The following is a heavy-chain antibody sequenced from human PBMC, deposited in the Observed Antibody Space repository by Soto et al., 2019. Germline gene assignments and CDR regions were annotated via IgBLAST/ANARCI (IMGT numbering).Heavy chain of an antibody. V-gene: IGHV3-23*01. CDR3: AKDRTMARGIRALDI. D-gene: IGHD3-10*01. J-gene: IGHJ3*02. CDR2: ITGSGGMT. CDR1: GFAFGNYP. Sequence: EAQLLQSGGGLVPPGGSLRLSCVASGFAFGNYPMAWVRQTPGKGLQWISTITGSGGMTDYEDSVRGRFTVSIDHSKNTVHLQKTSLRSDDTAVYYCAKDRTMARGIRALDIWGQGTTVTISS.